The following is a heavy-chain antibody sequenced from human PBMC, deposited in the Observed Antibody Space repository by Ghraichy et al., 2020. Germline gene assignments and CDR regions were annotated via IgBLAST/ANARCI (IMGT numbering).Heavy chain of an antibody. D-gene: IGHD4-23*01. CDR3: AHRRGGNSGLEYFQH. CDR1: GFSLSTSGVG. Sequence: SGPTLVKPTQTLTLTCTFSGFSLSTSGVGVGWIRQPPGKALEWLALIYWNDDKRYSPSLKSRLTITKDTSKNQVVLTMTNMDPVDTATYYCAHRRGGNSGLEYFQHWGQGTLVTVSS. V-gene: IGHV2-5*01. J-gene: IGHJ1*01. CDR2: IYWNDDK.